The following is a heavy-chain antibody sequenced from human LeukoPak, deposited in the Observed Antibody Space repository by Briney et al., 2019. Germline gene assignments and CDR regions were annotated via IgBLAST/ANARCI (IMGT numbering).Heavy chain of an antibody. CDR2: ISYGATEK. CDR1: GFTFSNYG. V-gene: IGHV3-30*02. Sequence: GGSLRLSCVPPGFTFSNYGMHWVRQPAGKGLEWVAFISYGATEKQYADSVKGRFTISRDDSKNTLFLQMNSLRDDDTAIYYCAKVHGWGRQLGYYFDYWGQGTRVTVSS. J-gene: IGHJ4*02. CDR3: AKVHGWGRQLGYYFDY. D-gene: IGHD2-15*01.